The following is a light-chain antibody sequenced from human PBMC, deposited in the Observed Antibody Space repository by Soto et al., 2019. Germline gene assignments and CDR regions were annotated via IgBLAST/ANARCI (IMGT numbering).Light chain of an antibody. Sequence: EIQITQSPSTLSGSVGDRVTITCRASQTISSWLAWYQQKPGKAPKLLIYKASTLKSGVPSRFSGSGSGTEFTLTISSLQPDDFATHYCQHYNSYSEAFGQATKVDIK. CDR1: QTISSW. CDR2: KAS. CDR3: QHYNSYSEA. J-gene: IGKJ1*01. V-gene: IGKV1-5*03.